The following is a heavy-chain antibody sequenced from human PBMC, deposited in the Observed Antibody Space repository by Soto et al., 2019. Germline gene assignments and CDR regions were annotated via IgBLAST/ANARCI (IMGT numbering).Heavy chain of an antibody. D-gene: IGHD6-19*01. CDR3: ARGAHGISVPLFDF. J-gene: IGHJ4*02. Sequence: QVQLVQSGAEVRKPGASVKVSCKASGYTFSRHYMHWVRQAPGQGLEWMGIINPTFGDTNYAEKFQGRVVVTSDTSTDTVYIELSTLRSEDTAVYYCARGAHGISVPLFDFWGQGTLVTVSS. CDR2: INPTFGDT. V-gene: IGHV1-46*01. CDR1: GYTFSRHY.